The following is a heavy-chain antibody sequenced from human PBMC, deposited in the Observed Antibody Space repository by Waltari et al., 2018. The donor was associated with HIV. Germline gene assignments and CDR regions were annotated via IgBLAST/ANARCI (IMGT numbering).Heavy chain of an antibody. CDR3: ATGGARGMDS. CDR1: GGSIGSYW. CDR2: LYDNGRT. J-gene: IGHJ6*02. Sequence: QVQLQESGPGVVKSSEALSLHCSVSGGSIGSYWLNWVRQPPGKGRQWIGYLYDNGRTIDNPSLRRRVTISSDASGKQFSLKLNSVTAADTAIYYCATGGARGMDSWGHGTTVTVSS. V-gene: IGHV4-4*08.